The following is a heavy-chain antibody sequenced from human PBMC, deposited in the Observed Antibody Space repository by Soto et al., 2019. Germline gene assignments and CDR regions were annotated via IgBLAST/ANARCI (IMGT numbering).Heavy chain of an antibody. CDR2: ISSNGGST. J-gene: IGHJ6*02. CDR1: GLTFSSYA. Sequence: GGSLRLSCAASGLTFSSYAMHWVRQAPGKGLEYVSAISSNGGSTYYADSVKGRFTISRDNSKNTLYLQMGSLRAEDMAVYYCARSYGDYGSGYYYYGMDVWGQGTTVTVSS. V-gene: IGHV3-64*02. D-gene: IGHD4-17*01. CDR3: ARSYGDYGSGYYYYGMDV.